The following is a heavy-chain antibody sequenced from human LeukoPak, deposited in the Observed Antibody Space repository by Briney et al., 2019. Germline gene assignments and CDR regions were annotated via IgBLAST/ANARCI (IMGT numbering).Heavy chain of an antibody. V-gene: IGHV3-15*07. CDR3: TTEYFYGLNI. J-gene: IGHJ6*02. CDR1: GFTFSNAW. CDR2: IKSKAHGGTI. Sequence: GGSLRLSCAASGFTFSNAWMNWVRQAPGKGLEWVGRIKSKAHGGTIDYAAPVKGRFTISRDESKNTLSLQMNSLKTEDTAVYYCTTEYFYGLNIWGLGTTVTVSS.